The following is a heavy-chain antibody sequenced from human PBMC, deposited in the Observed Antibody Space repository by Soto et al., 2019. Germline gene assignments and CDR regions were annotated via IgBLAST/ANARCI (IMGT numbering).Heavy chain of an antibody. Sequence: QVQLVESGGGVVQPGRSLRLSCAASGFTFSSYGMHWVRQAPGKGLEWVAVIWDDGSNKYYAESVKGRFPISRDNAKNTLYLQMNSLRAEDTAVYYCARGTQPGVRYFDWYFDYWGQGTLVTVSS. V-gene: IGHV3-33*01. D-gene: IGHD3-9*01. CDR3: ARGTQPGVRYFDWYFDY. CDR2: IWDDGSNK. CDR1: GFTFSSYG. J-gene: IGHJ4*02.